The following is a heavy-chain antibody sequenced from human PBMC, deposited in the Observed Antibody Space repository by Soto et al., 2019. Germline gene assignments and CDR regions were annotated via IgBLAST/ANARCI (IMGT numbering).Heavy chain of an antibody. V-gene: IGHV4-34*01. CDR3: ASRPRNEFGDYYYGMDV. Sequence: PSETLSLTCAVYGGSFSDFSWSWIRQSPGKGLEWIGEINPGATTNYNPSLKSRVTISVDTSKNQFSLKLSSVTAADTAVYYCASRPRNEFGDYYYGMDVWGQGTTVTVSS. CDR2: INPGATT. J-gene: IGHJ6*02. D-gene: IGHD3-10*01. CDR1: GGSFSDFS.